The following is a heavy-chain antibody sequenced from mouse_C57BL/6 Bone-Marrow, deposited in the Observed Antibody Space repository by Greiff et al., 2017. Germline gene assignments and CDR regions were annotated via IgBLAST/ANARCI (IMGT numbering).Heavy chain of an antibody. J-gene: IGHJ3*01. D-gene: IGHD1-1*01. V-gene: IGHV1-59*01. CDR2: IDPSDSYT. CDR3: ARIPFITTPGGFAY. Sequence: QVQLQQPGAELVRPGTSVKLSCKASGYTFTSYWMHWVKQRPGQGLEWIGVIDPSDSYTNYNQKFKGKATLTVDTSSSTAYMQLSSLTSEDSAVYYCARIPFITTPGGFAYWGQGTLVTVSA. CDR1: GYTFTSYW.